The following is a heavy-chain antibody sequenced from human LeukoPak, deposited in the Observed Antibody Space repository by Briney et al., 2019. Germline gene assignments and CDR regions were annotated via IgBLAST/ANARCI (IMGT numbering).Heavy chain of an antibody. CDR2: IYYSGST. CDR1: GGSISNYY. J-gene: IGHJ5*02. CDR3: ARVRFAYGSGSAFGP. Sequence: SETLSLTCTVSGGSISNYYWSWIRQPPGKGLEWIGYIYYSGSTNYNPSLKSRVTISVDTSKNQFSLKLSSVTAADTAVYYCARVRFAYGSGSAFGPWGQGTLVTVSS. V-gene: IGHV4-59*01. D-gene: IGHD3-10*01.